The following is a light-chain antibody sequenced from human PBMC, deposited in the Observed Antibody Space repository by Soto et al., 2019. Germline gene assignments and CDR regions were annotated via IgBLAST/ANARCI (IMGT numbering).Light chain of an antibody. J-gene: IGKJ3*01. Sequence: EVVLTQSPSTLSLSPGETATLSCRASQSVSSSYLAWYQQKLGQPPRLLIYGTFTRATGIPDRFSASGSETDFTLTISRLEPEDFAVYYCQQYCGSSAFTFGHGTKVYLK. CDR1: QSVSSSY. V-gene: IGKV3-20*01. CDR2: GTF. CDR3: QQYCGSSAFT.